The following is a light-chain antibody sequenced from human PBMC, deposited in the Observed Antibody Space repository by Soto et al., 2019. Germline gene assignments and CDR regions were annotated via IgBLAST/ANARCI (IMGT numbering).Light chain of an antibody. CDR1: QGIRDD. CDR3: LHHNSYLALT. Sequence: DIQMTQSPSSLAASVGDRVTITCRASQGIRDDLGWYLQKPGKAPKRLIYAASTLQSGVPSRFSGSRSGTEFTLTISSLQPEDFASYYCLHHNSYLALTFGGGTKVETK. V-gene: IGKV1-17*01. J-gene: IGKJ4*01. CDR2: AAS.